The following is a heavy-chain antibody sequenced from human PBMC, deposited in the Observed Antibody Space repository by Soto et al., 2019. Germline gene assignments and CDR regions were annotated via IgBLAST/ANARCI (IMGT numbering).Heavy chain of an antibody. D-gene: IGHD5-18*01. CDR1: GGSISSSSYY. V-gene: IGHV4-39*01. Sequence: SETLSLTCTVSGGSISSSSYYWGWIRQPPGKGLEWIGSIYYSGSTYYNPSLKSRVTISVDTSKNQFSLKLSSVTAADTAVYYCARHVQDTAMLYYYYYYMDVWGKGTTVTVSS. J-gene: IGHJ6*03. CDR3: ARHVQDTAMLYYYYYYMDV. CDR2: IYYSGST.